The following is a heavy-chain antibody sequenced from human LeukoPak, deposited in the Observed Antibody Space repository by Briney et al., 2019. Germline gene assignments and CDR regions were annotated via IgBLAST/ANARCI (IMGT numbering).Heavy chain of an antibody. CDR1: GFTFDDYT. CDR2: ISWDGGST. J-gene: IGHJ3*02. CDR3: AKDRYGSGSYFPGDAFDI. D-gene: IGHD3-10*01. Sequence: GGSLRLSCAASGFTFDDYTMHWVRQAPGKGLEWVSLISWDGGSTYYADSVKGRFTISRDNSKNSLYLQMNSLRTEDTALYYCAKDRYGSGSYFPGDAFDIWGQGTMVTVSS. V-gene: IGHV3-43*01.